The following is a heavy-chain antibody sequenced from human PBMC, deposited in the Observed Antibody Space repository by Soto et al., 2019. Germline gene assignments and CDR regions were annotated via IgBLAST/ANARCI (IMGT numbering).Heavy chain of an antibody. CDR2: MNPNSGNT. J-gene: IGHJ6*02. D-gene: IGHD3-22*01. Sequence: ASVKVSCKASGYTFTSYDINWVRQATGQGLEWMGWMNPNSGNTGYAQKFQGRVTMTRNTSISTAYMELSSLRSEDTAVYYCARGDYYDSSGYYSPYYYYGMDVWGQGTTVTVSS. CDR3: ARGDYYDSSGYYSPYYYYGMDV. V-gene: IGHV1-8*01. CDR1: GYTFTSYD.